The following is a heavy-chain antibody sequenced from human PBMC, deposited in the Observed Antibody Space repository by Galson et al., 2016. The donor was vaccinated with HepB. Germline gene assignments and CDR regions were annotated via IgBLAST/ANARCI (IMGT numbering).Heavy chain of an antibody. Sequence: ETLSLTCTVSGGSISSSGFYWAWIRHPPGKALEWIGRIYYSGSTYYNPSLTSRATISVDTSKNQFSLKRSSVTAADTSVYYCARGSVTTVYVWGQGTTLTVSS. CDR2: IYYSGST. CDR1: GGSISSSGFY. CDR3: ARGSVTTVYV. V-gene: IGHV4-39*01. J-gene: IGHJ6*02. D-gene: IGHD3-22*01.